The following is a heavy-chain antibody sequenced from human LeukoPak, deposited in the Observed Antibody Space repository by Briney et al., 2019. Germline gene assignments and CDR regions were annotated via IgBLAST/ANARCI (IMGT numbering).Heavy chain of an antibody. V-gene: IGHV3-20*04. J-gene: IGHJ3*02. CDR1: GFTFDDYG. CDR3: ARDDYDSSGLDDAFDI. D-gene: IGHD3-22*01. CDR2: INWNGGST. Sequence: GGSLRLSCAASGFTFDDYGMSWVRQAPGKGLEWVSGINWNGGSTGYADSVKGRFTISRDNAKNSLYLQMNSLRAEDTALYYCARDDYDSSGLDDAFDIWGQGTMVTVS.